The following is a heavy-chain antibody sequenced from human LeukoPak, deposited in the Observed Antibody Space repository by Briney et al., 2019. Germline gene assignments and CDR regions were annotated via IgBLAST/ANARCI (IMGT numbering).Heavy chain of an antibody. CDR2: ITDSGDTT. J-gene: IGHJ6*02. V-gene: IGHV3-23*01. Sequence: GGSLRLSRAASGLTFSSYAMRWVRQAPGKGLEWVSSITDSGDTTYYADSVKGRFTISRGNSKNTLYPQMNSLRAEDTAVYYCAKREHVSRVVPASISSCCGMDVWGQGTTVTVSS. CDR3: AKREHVSRVVPASISSCCGMDV. D-gene: IGHD2-2*01. CDR1: GLTFSSYA.